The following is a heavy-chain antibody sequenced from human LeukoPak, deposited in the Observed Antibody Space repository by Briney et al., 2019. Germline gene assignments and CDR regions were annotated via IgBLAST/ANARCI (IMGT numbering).Heavy chain of an antibody. CDR3: ARGRGRAAITWFDP. V-gene: IGHV4-34*01. D-gene: IGHD5-18*01. Sequence: SETLSLTCAVYGGSFSGYYWSWIRQPPGKGLELIGEINHSGSTNYNPSLKSRVTISVDTSKSQFSLKLSSVTAADTAVYYCARGRGRAAITWFDPWGQGTLVTVSS. CDR1: GGSFSGYY. CDR2: INHSGST. J-gene: IGHJ5*02.